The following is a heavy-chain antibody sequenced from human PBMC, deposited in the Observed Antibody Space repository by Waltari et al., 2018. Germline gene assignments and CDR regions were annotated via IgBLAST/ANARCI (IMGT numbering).Heavy chain of an antibody. Sequence: QVQLQESGPGLVKPSETLSLTCTVSGGSISSYYWSWIRQPPGKGLEWIGYIYYSGSTNSNPSRKSRVTISVDTSKNQFSLKLSSVTAADTAVYYCARDSERGGYYYYGMDVWGQGTTVTVSS. CDR2: IYYSGST. V-gene: IGHV4-59*01. CDR3: ARDSERGGYYYYGMDV. D-gene: IGHD1-1*01. J-gene: IGHJ6*02. CDR1: GGSISSYY.